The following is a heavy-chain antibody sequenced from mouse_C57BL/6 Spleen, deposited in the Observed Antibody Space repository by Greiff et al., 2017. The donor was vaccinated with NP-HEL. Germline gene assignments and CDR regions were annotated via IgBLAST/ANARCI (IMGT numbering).Heavy chain of an antibody. V-gene: IGHV2-9-1*01. J-gene: IGHJ3*01. Sequence: VKLVESGPGLVAPSQSLSLTCTVSGFSLTSYAISWVRQPPGNGLEWLGVIWPGGGTNYNSALKSRLSISKDNSKSQDFLKMNSLQTDDTARYYCARPRARTEGFAYWGQGTLVTVSA. CDR1: GFSLTSYA. D-gene: IGHD3-3*01. CDR2: IWPGGGT. CDR3: ARPRARTEGFAY.